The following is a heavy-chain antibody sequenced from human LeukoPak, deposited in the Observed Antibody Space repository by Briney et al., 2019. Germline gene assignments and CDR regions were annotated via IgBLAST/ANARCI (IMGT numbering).Heavy chain of an antibody. CDR1: GYTFTSYG. J-gene: IGHJ4*02. D-gene: IGHD3-3*01. V-gene: IGHV1-18*01. Sequence: ASVMVSCKASGYTFTSYGISWVRQAPGQGLERMGWISAYNGNTNYAQKLQGRVTMTTDTSTSTAYMELRSLRSDDTAVYYCARMVTIFGVVPGDYWGQGTLVTVSS. CDR3: ARMVTIFGVVPGDY. CDR2: ISAYNGNT.